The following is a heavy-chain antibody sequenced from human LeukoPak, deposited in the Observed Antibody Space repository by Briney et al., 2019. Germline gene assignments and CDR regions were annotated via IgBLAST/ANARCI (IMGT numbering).Heavy chain of an antibody. J-gene: IGHJ4*02. CDR3: ARHVPLRYIAAAGSFFDY. CDR2: IYYSGST. V-gene: IGHV4-39*01. D-gene: IGHD6-13*01. Sequence: GSLRLSCAASGFTFSSYWMSWIRQPPGKGLEWIGSIYYSGSTYYNPSLKSRVTISVDTSKNQFSLKLSSVTAADTAVYYCARHVPLRYIAAAGSFFDYWGQGTLVTVSS. CDR1: GFTFSSYW.